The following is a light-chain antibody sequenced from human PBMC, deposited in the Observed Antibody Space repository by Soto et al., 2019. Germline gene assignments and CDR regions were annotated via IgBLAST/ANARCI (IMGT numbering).Light chain of an antibody. J-gene: IGLJ3*02. V-gene: IGLV2-14*01. CDR3: QAWDSYSDHWV. CDR2: EVS. Sequence: QSALTQPASVSGSPGQSITISCSGTSSDVGGYNYVSWYQQHPGKAPKLMIYEVSNRPSGVSNRFSGSKSENMATLTISRVEAGDEADYYCQAWDSYSDHWVFGRGTKLTVL. CDR1: SSDVGGYNY.